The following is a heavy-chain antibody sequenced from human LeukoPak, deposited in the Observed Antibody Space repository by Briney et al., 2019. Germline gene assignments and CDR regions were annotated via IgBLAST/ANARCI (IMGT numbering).Heavy chain of an antibody. D-gene: IGHD6-13*01. V-gene: IGHV7-4-1*02. CDR3: AREQSSSWYGILPYNWFDP. Sequence: ASVKVSCKASGYTFASYAMNWVRQAPGQGLEWMGWINTNTGNPTYAQGFTGRFVFSLDTSVSTAYLQISSLKAEDTAVYYCAREQSSSWYGILPYNWFDPWGQGTLVTVSS. CDR1: GYTFASYA. J-gene: IGHJ5*02. CDR2: INTNTGNP.